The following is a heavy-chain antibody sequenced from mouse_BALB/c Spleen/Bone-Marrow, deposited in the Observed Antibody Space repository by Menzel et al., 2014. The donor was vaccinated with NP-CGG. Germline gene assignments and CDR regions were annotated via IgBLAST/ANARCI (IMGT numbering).Heavy chain of an antibody. CDR1: GYTFTDYE. V-gene: IGHV1-15*01. J-gene: IGHJ3*01. CDR3: TRLDSSGYGAY. D-gene: IGHD3-2*01. Sequence: VQLVESGAELVRPGASVTLSCKASGYTFTDYEMHWLKQTPVHGLEWIGAIDPETGGTAYNQKFEGRATLTTDKSSSTAYMELRSLTSEDSAVYYCTRLDSSGYGAYWGQGTLVTVSA. CDR2: IDPETGGT.